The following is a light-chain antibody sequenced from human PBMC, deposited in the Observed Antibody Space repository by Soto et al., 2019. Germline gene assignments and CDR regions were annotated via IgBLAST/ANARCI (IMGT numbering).Light chain of an antibody. CDR3: QKYDRAPFT. CDR1: QDIRNY. CDR2: AAS. V-gene: IGKV1-27*01. J-gene: IGKJ3*01. Sequence: DIQMTQSPSSLSVSVGDRVTITCRASQDIRNYLAWYQQKPGKVPKLLIYAASTLQSGVPSRFSGSGSGTDFTLTINSRPPEDIATYYCQKYDRAPFTFGPGTKVDFK.